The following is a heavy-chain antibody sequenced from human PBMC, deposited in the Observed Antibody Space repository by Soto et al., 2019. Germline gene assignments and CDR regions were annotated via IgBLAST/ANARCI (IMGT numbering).Heavy chain of an antibody. V-gene: IGHV3-21*01. CDR3: ARDPQDGVVAATPTDGMDV. CDR1: GFTFSSYS. Sequence: GGSLRLSCAASGFTFSSYSMNWVRQAPGKGLEWVSSISSSSSYIYYADSVKGRSTISRDNAKNSLYLQMNSLRAEDTAVYYCARDPQDGVVAATPTDGMDVWGQGTTVTVYS. CDR2: ISSSSSYI. D-gene: IGHD2-15*01. J-gene: IGHJ6*02.